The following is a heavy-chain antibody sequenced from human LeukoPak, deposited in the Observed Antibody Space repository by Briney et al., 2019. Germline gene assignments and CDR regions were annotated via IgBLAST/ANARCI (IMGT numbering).Heavy chain of an antibody. Sequence: TSQTLSLTCTVSGGSISSGGYYWSWIRQHPGKGLEWIGYIYYSGSTYYNPSLKSRVTISVDTSKNQFSLKLSSVTAADTAVYYCAREKPTGSLDCWGQGTLVTVSS. CDR1: GGSISSGGYY. CDR3: AREKPTGSLDC. J-gene: IGHJ4*02. V-gene: IGHV4-31*03. CDR2: IYYSGST. D-gene: IGHD4-17*01.